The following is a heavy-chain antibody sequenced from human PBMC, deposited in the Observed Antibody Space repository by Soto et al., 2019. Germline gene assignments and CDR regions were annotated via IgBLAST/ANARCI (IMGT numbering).Heavy chain of an antibody. D-gene: IGHD3-9*01. V-gene: IGHV3-43*01. CDR1: GFTFDDYT. CDR2: ISWDGGSK. Sequence: GGSLRLSCAASGFTFDDYTMHWVRQAPGKGLEWVSLISWDGGSKSYADSVKGRFTTSRDNSKNSLYLQMNSLRTEDTALYYCAKDMSDWLVSTDSGGYYYYGMDVWGQGTTVTVSS. J-gene: IGHJ6*02. CDR3: AKDMSDWLVSTDSGGYYYYGMDV.